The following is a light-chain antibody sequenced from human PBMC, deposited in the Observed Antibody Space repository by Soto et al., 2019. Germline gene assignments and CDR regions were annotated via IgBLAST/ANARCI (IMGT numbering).Light chain of an antibody. Sequence: QSALTQPRSVSGSPGQSFTISCTGTNTDVGGYNYVSWYQQHPGKAPKLIIYDVDKRHSGVPDRFSGSKSGTTSSLTISGLQAEDEADFYCCSFAGPYTWVFGGGTKLTVL. V-gene: IGLV2-11*01. CDR3: CSFAGPYTWV. CDR2: DVD. CDR1: NTDVGGYNY. J-gene: IGLJ3*02.